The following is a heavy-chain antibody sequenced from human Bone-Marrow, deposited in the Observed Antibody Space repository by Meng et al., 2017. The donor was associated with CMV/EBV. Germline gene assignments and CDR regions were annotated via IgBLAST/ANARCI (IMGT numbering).Heavy chain of an antibody. CDR2: IYYSGST. CDR3: ARGDDFWSGYLSSLALDY. J-gene: IGHJ4*02. CDR1: GGSVSSGSYY. V-gene: IGHV4-61*01. Sequence: SETLSLTCTVSGGSVSSGSYYWSWIRQPPGKGLEWIGYIYYSGSTNYNPSLKSRVTISVDTSKNQFSLKLSSVTAADTAVYYCARGDDFWSGYLSSLALDYWGQGTRVTVYS. D-gene: IGHD3-3*01.